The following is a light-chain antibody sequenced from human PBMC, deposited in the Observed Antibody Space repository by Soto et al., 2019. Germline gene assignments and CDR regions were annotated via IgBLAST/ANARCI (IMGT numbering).Light chain of an antibody. CDR1: SSNIGANHD. V-gene: IGLV1-40*01. CDR2: DNT. J-gene: IGLJ1*01. Sequence: QSALTQPPSVSGAPGQRVTISCTGSSSNIGANHDVHWYQQRPGTAPKLLIYDNTNRPSGVPDRFSGSRSGTSASLAITGLQAEDEADYYCQSYDSSLSGSRVFGTGTKLTVL. CDR3: QSYDSSLSGSRV.